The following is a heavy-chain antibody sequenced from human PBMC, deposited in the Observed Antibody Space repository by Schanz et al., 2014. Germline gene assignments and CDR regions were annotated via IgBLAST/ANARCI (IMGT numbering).Heavy chain of an antibody. CDR3: ARGGPAYYFDD. CDR2: ISDSGTYT. J-gene: IGHJ4*02. V-gene: IGHV3-11*06. CDR1: GFVFGDYY. Sequence: VQLVESGGGLVQPGKSLRLSCAASGFVFGDYYMTWIRQAPGKGLEWLSYISDSGTYTNYADSVKGRFTISRDNSKNTVYIQMNSLRAEDTAVYYCARGGPAYYFDDWGQGTLVTVSS.